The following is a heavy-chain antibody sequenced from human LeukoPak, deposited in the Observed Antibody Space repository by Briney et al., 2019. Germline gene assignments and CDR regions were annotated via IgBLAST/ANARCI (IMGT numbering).Heavy chain of an antibody. D-gene: IGHD4-23*01. V-gene: IGHV3-7*03. CDR1: GFTFSSYW. CDR2: IKQDGSEK. Sequence: GGSLRLSCEASGFTFSSYWMSWVRQAPGKGLEWVANIKQDGSEKYYVDSVKGRFTISRDNAKNSLYLQMNSLRAEDTALYYCARADYGGNWGAFDIWGQGTMVTVSS. CDR3: ARADYGGNWGAFDI. J-gene: IGHJ3*02.